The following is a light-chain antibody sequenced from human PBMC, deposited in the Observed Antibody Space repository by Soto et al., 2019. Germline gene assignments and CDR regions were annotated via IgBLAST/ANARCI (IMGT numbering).Light chain of an antibody. Sequence: AIQLTQSPSSLSASVGDRVTITCRASQGISNALAWYQQKPGNAPNLLIYDASRLESGVPSRFSGSGSGTDFTLTVTSLQPEDVAPYYCQQFNGSPFTFGPGTKVDIK. CDR3: QQFNGSPFT. CDR2: DAS. J-gene: IGKJ3*01. V-gene: IGKV1-13*02. CDR1: QGISNA.